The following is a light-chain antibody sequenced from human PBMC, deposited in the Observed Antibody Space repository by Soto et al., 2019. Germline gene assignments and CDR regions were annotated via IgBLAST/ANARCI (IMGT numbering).Light chain of an antibody. Sequence: DIQMPQSPSTLSASVGDRVTITCRASQSISSWLAWYQQKPVKAPKLLISGASTLESEVPSRFSCSGSVTEFTLTISSLQPDDFPTYYCQQYHSYSTFVQGA. J-gene: IGKJ1*01. CDR2: GAS. CDR1: QSISSW. V-gene: IGKV1-5*01. CDR3: QQYHSYST.